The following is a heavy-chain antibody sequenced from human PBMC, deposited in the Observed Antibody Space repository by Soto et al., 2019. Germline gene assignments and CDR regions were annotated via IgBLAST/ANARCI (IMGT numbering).Heavy chain of an antibody. Sequence: PGGSLRLSCAASGFTFSSYAMSWVRQAPGKGLEWVSAISGSGGSTHYADSVKGRFTISRDNSKNTLYLQMNSLRAEDTAVYYCAKPNTRKYCSSTSCYFEWGQGTLVTVSS. V-gene: IGHV3-23*01. D-gene: IGHD2-2*01. CDR1: GFTFSSYA. CDR2: ISGSGGST. J-gene: IGHJ4*02. CDR3: AKPNTRKYCSSTSCYFE.